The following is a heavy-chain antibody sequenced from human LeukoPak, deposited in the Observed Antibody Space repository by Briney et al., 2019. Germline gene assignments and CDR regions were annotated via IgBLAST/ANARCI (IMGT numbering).Heavy chain of an antibody. V-gene: IGHV4-34*01. J-gene: IGHJ5*02. CDR2: INHSGST. D-gene: IGHD6-19*01. CDR3: ASSYSSRWYFMYT. Sequence: SETLSLTCAVYGGSFSGYYWSWIRQPPGKGLEWIGEINHSGSTNYNPSLKSRVTISVDTSKNQFSLKLSSVTAADTAVYYCASSYSSRWYFMYTWGQGTLVTVSS. CDR1: GGSFSGYY.